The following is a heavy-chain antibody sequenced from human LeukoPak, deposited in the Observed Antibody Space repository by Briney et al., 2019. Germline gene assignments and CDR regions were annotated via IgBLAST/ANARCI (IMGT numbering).Heavy chain of an antibody. CDR1: GGSISSYY. D-gene: IGHD2-21*02. Sequence: PSETLSLTCTVSGGSISSYYWSWIRQPPGKGLEWIGYIYYSGSTNYNPSLKSRVTISVDTSKNQFSLKLSSVTAADTAVYYCARDPGGDLRPGWFDPWGQGTLVTVSS. V-gene: IGHV4-59*01. CDR2: IYYSGST. J-gene: IGHJ5*02. CDR3: ARDPGGDLRPGWFDP.